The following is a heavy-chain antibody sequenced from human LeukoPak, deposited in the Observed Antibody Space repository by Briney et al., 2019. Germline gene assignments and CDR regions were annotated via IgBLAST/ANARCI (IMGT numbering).Heavy chain of an antibody. J-gene: IGHJ6*03. D-gene: IGHD6-13*01. CDR3: ARDVSARGAGVVAPGLLPLMNYFGFYMDV. CDR2: INPSRGST. Sequence: ASVKVSCKTSGYILSMFWMHGVRQAAGRGLEWMGIINPSRGSTTCAPKFQGRVSMTGDMTTNTVYMEMSGVTSEDTGIYFCARDVSARGAGVVAPGLLPLMNYFGFYMDVWGKGTSVTVSS. CDR1: GYILSMFW. V-gene: IGHV1-46*01.